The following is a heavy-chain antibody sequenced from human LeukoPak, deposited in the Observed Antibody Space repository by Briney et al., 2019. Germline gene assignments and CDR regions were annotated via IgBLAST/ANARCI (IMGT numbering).Heavy chain of an antibody. CDR1: GDSFSSYY. CDR3: ARSIAAAGKGDLFDP. J-gene: IGHJ5*02. CDR2: MYYRGST. Sequence: SETLSLTCTVSGDSFSSYYWSWIRQPPGKGLEWIGYMYYRGSTNYYPSLKRRGTITVKKTKKKFSLKLSSVTAADTAVYYCARSIAAAGKGDLFDPWGQGTLVTVSS. V-gene: IGHV4-59*12. D-gene: IGHD6-13*01.